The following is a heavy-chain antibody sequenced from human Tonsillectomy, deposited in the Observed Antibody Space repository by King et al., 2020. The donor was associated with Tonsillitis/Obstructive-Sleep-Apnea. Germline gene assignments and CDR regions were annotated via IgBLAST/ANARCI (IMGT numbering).Heavy chain of an antibody. CDR3: ARRAYSSGWEYYFDY. D-gene: IGHD6-19*01. CDR1: GYSFTSYW. Sequence: QLVQSGAEVKKPGESLKISCKGSGYSFTSYWIGWVRQMPGKGLECMGIIYPGDSDTRYSPSFHGQVTISADKSISTAYLQWSSLKAPDTAMYYCARRAYSSGWEYYFDYWGQGTLVTVSS. CDR2: IYPGDSDT. V-gene: IGHV5-51*01. J-gene: IGHJ4*02.